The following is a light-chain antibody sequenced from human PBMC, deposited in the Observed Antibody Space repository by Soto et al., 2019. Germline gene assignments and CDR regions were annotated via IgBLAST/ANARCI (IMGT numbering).Light chain of an antibody. CDR3: QQYYSYPWT. CDR2: DAS. J-gene: IGKJ1*01. Sequence: DIQMTQSPFTLSASVGDRVTITRRASQSINNRLAWHQQKPGKAPKVLICDASSLKSGVPSRFSGSGSGTEFTLTISSLQPDDFATYYCQQYYSYPWTFAQGTKVDIK. CDR1: QSINNR. V-gene: IGKV1-5*01.